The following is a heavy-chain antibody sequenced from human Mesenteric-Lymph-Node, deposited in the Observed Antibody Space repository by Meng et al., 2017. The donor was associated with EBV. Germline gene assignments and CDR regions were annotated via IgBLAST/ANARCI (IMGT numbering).Heavy chain of an antibody. CDR1: GGSITTNNY. V-gene: IGHV4-4*02. J-gene: IGHJ4*02. CDR2: ISHNGHT. D-gene: IGHD3-10*01. Sequence: VQLHDCGPGLGKPSGPLSLTLAGSGGSITTNNYWSWVRQPPGKGLEWIAEISHNGHTNYSPSLKSRVTISIDKSKNQFSLKVDSVTAADTAVYYCARERGAGTYQGFDFWGQGTLVTVSS. CDR3: ARERGAGTYQGFDF.